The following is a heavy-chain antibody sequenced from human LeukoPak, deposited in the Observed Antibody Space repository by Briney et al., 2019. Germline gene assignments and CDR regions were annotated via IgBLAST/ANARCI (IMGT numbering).Heavy chain of an antibody. Sequence: SETLSLTCAVYGGSFSGYYWSWIRQPPGKGLEWIGEINHSGSTNYNPSLKSRVTISVDTSKNQFSLKLSSVTAADTAVYYCARHRSYSGSYFPYYYYYYGMDAWGQGTTVTVSS. J-gene: IGHJ6*02. CDR2: INHSGST. CDR3: ARHRSYSGSYFPYYYYYYGMDA. CDR1: GGSFSGYY. V-gene: IGHV4-34*01. D-gene: IGHD1-26*01.